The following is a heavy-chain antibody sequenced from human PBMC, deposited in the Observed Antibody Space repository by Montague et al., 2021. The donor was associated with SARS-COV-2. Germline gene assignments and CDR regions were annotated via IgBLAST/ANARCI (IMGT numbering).Heavy chain of an antibody. V-gene: IGHV4-39*01. CDR1: GGSVSSSSYY. Sequence: SETLSLTCTVSGGSVSSSSYYWGWIRQPPGKGLEWIGSIYYTRSTYYNPSLKSRVTISVDTSKNQFSLKLSSVTAADTAVYYCTRHITGSGNAFDIWGQGTMVTVSS. CDR3: TRHITGSGNAFDI. CDR2: IYYTRST. J-gene: IGHJ3*02. D-gene: IGHD3-10*01.